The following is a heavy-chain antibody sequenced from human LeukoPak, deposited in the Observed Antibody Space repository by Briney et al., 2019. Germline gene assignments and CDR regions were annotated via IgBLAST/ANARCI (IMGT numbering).Heavy chain of an antibody. CDR2: MNPNSGNT. D-gene: IGHD3-10*01. Sequence: ASVKVSCKASGYTFTSYDINWVRQATGQGLEWMGWMNPNSGNTGYAQKFQGRVTMTRNTSISTAYMELSSLRSEDTAVYYCASGRKWGIPARFNMVRGVPRNYYYMDVWGKGTTVTISS. V-gene: IGHV1-8*01. CDR3: ASGRKWGIPARFNMVRGVPRNYYYMDV. CDR1: GYTFTSYD. J-gene: IGHJ6*03.